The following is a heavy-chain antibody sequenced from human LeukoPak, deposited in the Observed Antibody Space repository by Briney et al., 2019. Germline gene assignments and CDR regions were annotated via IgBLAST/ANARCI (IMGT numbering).Heavy chain of an antibody. Sequence: ASVKVSCKASGYTFTGYYMHWVRQAPGQGLEWMGWINPNSGGTNYAQKFQGRVTMTRDTSIGTAYMELSRLRSDDTAVYYCARGEGYRGSYYSWFDPWGQGTLVTVSS. CDR3: ARGEGYRGSYYSWFDP. CDR2: INPNSGGT. J-gene: IGHJ5*02. V-gene: IGHV1-2*02. D-gene: IGHD1-26*01. CDR1: GYTFTGYY.